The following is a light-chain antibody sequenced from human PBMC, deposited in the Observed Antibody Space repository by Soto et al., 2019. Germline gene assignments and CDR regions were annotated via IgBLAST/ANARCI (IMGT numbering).Light chain of an antibody. CDR1: SSDVGGYNS. V-gene: IGLV2-14*01. Sequence: QSVLTQPASVSGSPGQSITISCTGTSSDVGGYNSVSWYRQDPGKAPKLIIYDVTYRPSGVSNRFSGSKSGNTASLTISGLQSEDEADYHCSSITSSITYVFGTGTKVTVL. CDR2: DVT. J-gene: IGLJ1*01. CDR3: SSITSSITYV.